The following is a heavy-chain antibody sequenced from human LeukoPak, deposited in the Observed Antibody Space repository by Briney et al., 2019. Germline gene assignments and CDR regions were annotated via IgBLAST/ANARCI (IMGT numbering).Heavy chain of an antibody. J-gene: IGHJ4*01. CDR1: VYTFTSYY. CDR3: ARGSKGWFGEVIKH. D-gene: IGHD3-10*01. CDR2: MNPYSSKT. V-gene: IGHV1-8*02. Sequence: EASVKVSCKASVYTFTSYYMHWVRQATGQEGEGMGWMNPYSSKTGYAQKLQGRVTMTTDKSPHTAYMARRGLRSQHRAGYYLARGSKGWFGEVIKHWGQGTLVTVSS.